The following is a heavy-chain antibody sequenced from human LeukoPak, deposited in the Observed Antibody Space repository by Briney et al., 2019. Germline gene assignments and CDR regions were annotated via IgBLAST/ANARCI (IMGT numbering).Heavy chain of an antibody. CDR3: AKGRDIVVVPAALDY. CDR2: ISWNSGSI. D-gene: IGHD2-2*01. V-gene: IGHV3-9*03. J-gene: IGHJ4*02. Sequence: TGGSLRLSCAASGFTFDDYAMRWVRQAPGKGLEWVSGISWNSGSIGYADSVKGRFTISRDNAKNSLYLQMNSLRAEDMALYYCAKGRDIVVVPAALDYWGQGTLVTVSS. CDR1: GFTFDDYA.